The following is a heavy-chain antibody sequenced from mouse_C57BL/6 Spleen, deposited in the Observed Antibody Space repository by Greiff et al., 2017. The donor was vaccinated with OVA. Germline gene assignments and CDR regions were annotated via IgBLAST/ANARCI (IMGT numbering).Heavy chain of an antibody. CDR2: INPNNGGT. J-gene: IGHJ3*01. V-gene: IGHV1-22*01. CDR3: ARGDDYDGTWFAY. D-gene: IGHD2-4*01. CDR1: GYTFTDYN. Sequence: EVKLMESGPELVKPGASVKMSCKASGYTFTDYNMHWVKQSHGKSLEWIGYINPNNGGTSYNQKFKGKATLTVNKSSSTAYMELRSLTSEDSSVYYCARGDDYDGTWFAYWGQGTLVTVSA.